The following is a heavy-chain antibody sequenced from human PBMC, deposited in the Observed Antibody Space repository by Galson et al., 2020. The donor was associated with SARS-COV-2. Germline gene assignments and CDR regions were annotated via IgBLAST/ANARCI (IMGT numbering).Heavy chain of an antibody. CDR2: INPNSGGT. CDR3: ARAGHFGAGFDL. V-gene: IGHV1-2*02. J-gene: IGHJ3*01. D-gene: IGHD3-10*01. Sequence: ASVKVSCRASGYTFSGEYMHWVRQAPGQGLEWMGWINPNSGGTNCAQKFQGRVTMTRDTSITTAYMELSRLGSDDTAVYYCARAGHFGAGFDLWGQGTMVTVSS. CDR1: GYTFSGEY.